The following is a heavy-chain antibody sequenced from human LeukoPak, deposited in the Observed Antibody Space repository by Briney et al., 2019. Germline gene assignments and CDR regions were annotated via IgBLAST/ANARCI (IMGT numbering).Heavy chain of an antibody. Sequence: GGSLRLSCAASGFSFSTYGMHWVRQAPGKGLEWVAFIRCDESNEYYVDSVKGRFTISRDNSKNTLYLQMKSLRTEDTAKYYCAKVILSGYFSNAFDVWGQGTMVTVSS. CDR2: IRCDESNE. V-gene: IGHV3-30*02. CDR1: GFSFSTYG. J-gene: IGHJ3*01. D-gene: IGHD3-9*01. CDR3: AKVILSGYFSNAFDV.